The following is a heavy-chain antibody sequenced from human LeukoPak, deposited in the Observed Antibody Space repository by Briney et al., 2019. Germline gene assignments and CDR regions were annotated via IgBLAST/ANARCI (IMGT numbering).Heavy chain of an antibody. CDR3: TRAGGLVRGVHYYYYMDV. CDR2: ISSSSSTI. CDR1: GFTFSSYG. J-gene: IGHJ6*03. V-gene: IGHV3-48*01. Sequence: GGSLRLSCAASGFTFSSYGMSWVRQAPGKGLEWVSYISSSSSTIYYADSVKGRFTISRDNAKNSLYLQMNSLRAEDTAVYYCTRAGGLVRGVHYYYYMDVWGKGTTVTISS. D-gene: IGHD3-10*01.